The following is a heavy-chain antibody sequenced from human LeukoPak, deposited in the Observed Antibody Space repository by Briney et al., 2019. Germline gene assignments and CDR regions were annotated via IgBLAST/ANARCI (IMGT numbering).Heavy chain of an antibody. CDR3: ARDLKDDGFGAEGSLNF. V-gene: IGHV1-2*02. D-gene: IGHD3-10*01. CDR1: GYTFTSNY. CDR2: IDPNNGAT. J-gene: IGHJ4*02. Sequence: ASVKVSCKAPGYTFTSNYVIWVRQAPGQGPEWVGWIDPNNGATYYAQQFQGRVTMTRDTSSTTAYMELDSLTSDDTAVYYCARDLKDDGFGAEGSLNFWGQGTLVTVSS.